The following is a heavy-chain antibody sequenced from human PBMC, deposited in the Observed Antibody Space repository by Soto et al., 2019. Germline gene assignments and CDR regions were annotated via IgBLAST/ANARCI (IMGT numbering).Heavy chain of an antibody. Sequence: SVKVSCKASGGTFSSYTISWVRQAPGQGLEWMGRIIPILGIANYAQKFQGRVTITADKSTSTAYMELSSLRSEDTAVYYCARYYGDYVVAFDIWGQGTMVTVSS. CDR3: ARYYGDYVVAFDI. J-gene: IGHJ3*02. CDR2: IIPILGIA. V-gene: IGHV1-69*02. CDR1: GGTFSSYT. D-gene: IGHD4-17*01.